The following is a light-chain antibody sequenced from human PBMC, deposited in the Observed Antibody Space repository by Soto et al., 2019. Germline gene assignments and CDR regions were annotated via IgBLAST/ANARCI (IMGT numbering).Light chain of an antibody. V-gene: IGKV3-15*01. CDR1: QSISSN. J-gene: IGKJ2*01. CDR2: GAS. Sequence: EVVMTQSPATLSVSPGERATLSCRASQSISSNLAWYQQKAGQAPRLLMYGASTRATGVPARLSGSGSGTESTLAISSLQSEDFAIYYCQQYNHWPSYTFGQGTKLEIK. CDR3: QQYNHWPSYT.